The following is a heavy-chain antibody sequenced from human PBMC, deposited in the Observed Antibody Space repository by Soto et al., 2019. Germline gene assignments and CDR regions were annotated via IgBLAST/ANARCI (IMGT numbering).Heavy chain of an antibody. V-gene: IGHV1-3*01. CDR1: GYTFTDCA. Sequence: QAQLVQSGAEAKQPGASVRVSCKASGYTFTDCALHWVRQAPGLGLEWMGWINVGIGNTGYSRKIQGRVTNDRDMSATTAYIEVTSLTSEDTAIYYCAREGAHYAPFDLWGQGTLVTVAS. D-gene: IGHD3-16*01. CDR2: INVGIGNT. J-gene: IGHJ4*02. CDR3: AREGAHYAPFDL.